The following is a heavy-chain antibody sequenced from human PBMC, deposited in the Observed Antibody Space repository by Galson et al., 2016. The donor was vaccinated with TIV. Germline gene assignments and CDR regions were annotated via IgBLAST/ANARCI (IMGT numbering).Heavy chain of an antibody. CDR1: GFSLSRSRMC. D-gene: IGHD6-19*01. V-gene: IGHV2-70*11. CDR3: ARASSDYFYNYGMDV. CDR2: IDGDDDT. J-gene: IGHJ6*02. Sequence: PALVKPTQTLTLTCTFSGFSLSRSRMCVTWMRQPPGKALEWLARIDGDDDTYYNNFLATRLFITNDTSRNQVVLTLTNLDPADTATYYCARASSDYFYNYGMDVWGQGTTVTVS.